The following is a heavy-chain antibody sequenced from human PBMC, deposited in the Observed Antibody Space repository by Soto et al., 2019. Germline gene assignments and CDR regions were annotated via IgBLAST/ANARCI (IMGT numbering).Heavy chain of an antibody. CDR2: ISGSGGST. J-gene: IGHJ4*02. Sequence: GGSLRLSCAASGFTFTIFAMSWVRQSPGKGLEWVSTISGSGGSTYYADAVKGRFTISRDNSMGTLYLQMKSLRVEDTAIYYCAKEVSLGSTVDPGYWGQGTLVTVSS. CDR1: GFTFTIFA. V-gene: IGHV3-23*01. D-gene: IGHD7-27*01. CDR3: AKEVSLGSTVDPGY.